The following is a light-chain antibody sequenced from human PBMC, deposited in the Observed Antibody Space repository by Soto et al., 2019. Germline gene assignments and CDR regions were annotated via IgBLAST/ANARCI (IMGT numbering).Light chain of an antibody. V-gene: IGLV2-8*01. CDR1: SSDVGGYNI. Sequence: QSALTQPPSASGSPGQSVTLSCTGTSSDVGGYNIVFWYQQHPGKAPKLMIYEVTKLPSGVPDRFSGSKSGNTASLTVSGLQAEDEADYYCSSYAGSNLYVFGAGTKLTVL. CDR2: EVT. CDR3: SSYAGSNLYV. J-gene: IGLJ1*01.